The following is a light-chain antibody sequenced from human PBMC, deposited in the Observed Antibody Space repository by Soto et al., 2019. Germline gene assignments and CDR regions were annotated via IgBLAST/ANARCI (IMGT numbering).Light chain of an antibody. Sequence: EIVLTQSPGTLSLSPGERATLSCRASQSVSSTYLAWYQHKLGQAPRLLIYGASSKASGIPDRFSGSGSGTDFPLTISRLEPEDFALYYCQQYGSSPRSFGQGTKVEVK. CDR3: QQYGSSPRS. V-gene: IGKV3-20*01. CDR1: QSVSSTY. CDR2: GAS. J-gene: IGKJ1*01.